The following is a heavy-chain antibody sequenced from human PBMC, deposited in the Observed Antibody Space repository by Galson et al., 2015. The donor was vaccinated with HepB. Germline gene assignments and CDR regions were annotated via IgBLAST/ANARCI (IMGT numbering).Heavy chain of an antibody. CDR3: AKGWVPATLIDS. CDR1: GFIFNNYA. D-gene: IGHD1-26*01. V-gene: IGHV3-23*01. J-gene: IGHJ4*02. CDR2: ISGSGGST. Sequence: SLRLSCAASGFIFNNYAMSWVRQAPGKGLEWVSTISGSGGSTHYADSVKGRFTISRDNSKNTVYLQMNSLRAEDTALCYCAKGWVPATLIDSWGQGTLITVSS.